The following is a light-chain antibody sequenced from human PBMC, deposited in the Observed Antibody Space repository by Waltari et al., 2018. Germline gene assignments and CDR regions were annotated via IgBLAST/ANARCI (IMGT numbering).Light chain of an antibody. Sequence: DVVMTQSPLSLPVTLGQPASISCRSSQSLVYSDGNIHLSWFQQRPGQSPRRLIYRVSNRESGVPDRVSGSGSGTDFTLRINRVAAEDVGVYYCMQGRHWPYTFGQGTKLEIK. CDR1: QSLVYSDGNIH. CDR3: MQGRHWPYT. CDR2: RVS. V-gene: IGKV2-30*01. J-gene: IGKJ2*01.